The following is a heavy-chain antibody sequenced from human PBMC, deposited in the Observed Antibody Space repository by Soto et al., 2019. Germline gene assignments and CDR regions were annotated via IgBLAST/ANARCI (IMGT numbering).Heavy chain of an antibody. Sequence: QVQLVQSGAEENKPGSWVKVSCKASGGTFSTYTISWVRQAPGQGLEWLGRIIPLFGLPNHAQKFQDRVTITADKSTDTAYLEMNSLRPEDTAVYYCAFDVQTGVVYFDNWGQGTLVTVSS. V-gene: IGHV1-69*02. CDR2: IIPLFGLP. CDR3: AFDVQTGVVYFDN. CDR1: GGTFSTYT. J-gene: IGHJ4*02. D-gene: IGHD1-1*01.